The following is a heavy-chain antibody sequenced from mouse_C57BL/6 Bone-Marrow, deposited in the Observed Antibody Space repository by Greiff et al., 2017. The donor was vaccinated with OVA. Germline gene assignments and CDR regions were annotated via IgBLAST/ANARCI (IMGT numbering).Heavy chain of an antibody. CDR3: AIEGDSSGYLDY. J-gene: IGHJ2*01. Sequence: QVQLQQPGAELVKPGASVKVSCKASGYTFTSYWMHWVKQRPGQGLEWIGRLHPSDSDTNYNQKFKGKATLTVDKSSSTAYMQLSSLTSEDSAVYYCAIEGDSSGYLDYWGQGTTLTVSS. D-gene: IGHD3-2*02. CDR2: LHPSDSDT. V-gene: IGHV1-74*01. CDR1: GYTFTSYW.